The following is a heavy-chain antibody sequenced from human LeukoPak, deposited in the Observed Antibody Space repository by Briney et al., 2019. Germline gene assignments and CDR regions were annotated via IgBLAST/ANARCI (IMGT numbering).Heavy chain of an antibody. CDR2: INHRGST. V-gene: IGHV4-34*01. Sequence: SETLSLTCAVYGGSFSGYYWSWIRQPPGKGLEWIGEINHRGSTNYNPSLKSRVTISVDTSKNQFSLKLSSVTAADTAVYYCARHEGVLRFLEWLLYGSWFDPWGQGTLVTVSS. CDR1: GGSFSGYY. J-gene: IGHJ5*02. CDR3: ARHEGVLRFLEWLLYGSWFDP. D-gene: IGHD3-3*01.